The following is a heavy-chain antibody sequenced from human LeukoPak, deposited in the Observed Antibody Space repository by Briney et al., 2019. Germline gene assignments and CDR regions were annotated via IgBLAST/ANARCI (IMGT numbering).Heavy chain of an antibody. Sequence: RPSETLSLTCAVSGYSISSGYYWGWIRQPPGKGLEWIGSIYYSGSTHYNPSLKSRVTISVDTSKNQFSLKLNSVTAADTAVYYCARHGPLGYCSGGSCYDLYYMDVWGKGTTVTVSS. CDR2: IYYSGST. J-gene: IGHJ6*03. D-gene: IGHD2-15*01. CDR3: ARHGPLGYCSGGSCYDLYYMDV. CDR1: GYSISSGYY. V-gene: IGHV4-38-2*01.